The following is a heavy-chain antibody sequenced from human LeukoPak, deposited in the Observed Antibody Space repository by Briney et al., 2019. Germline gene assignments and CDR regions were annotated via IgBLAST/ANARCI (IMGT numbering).Heavy chain of an antibody. Sequence: SETLSLTCAVYGGSFSGYYWSWIRQPPGKGLEWIGYIYTSGSTNYNPSLKSRVTISVDTSKNQFSLKLSSMTAADTAVYYCARGGDGYNPFDYWGQGTLVTVSS. CDR1: GGSFSGYY. D-gene: IGHD5-24*01. V-gene: IGHV4-4*09. J-gene: IGHJ4*02. CDR2: IYTSGST. CDR3: ARGGDGYNPFDY.